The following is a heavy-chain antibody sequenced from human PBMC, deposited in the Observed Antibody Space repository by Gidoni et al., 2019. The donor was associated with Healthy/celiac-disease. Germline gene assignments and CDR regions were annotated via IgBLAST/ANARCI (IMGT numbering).Heavy chain of an antibody. V-gene: IGHV1-46*01. D-gene: IGHD5-12*01. CDR2: INPSGGST. Sequence: QVQLVQSGAEVKKPGASVKVSCKASGYTFTSNYMHWVRQAPGKVLECMGIINPSGGSTSYAQMFQGRVTMTRDTSTSTVYMELSSLRSEDTAVYYCARKRDGYNLFDYWGQGTLVTVSS. CDR3: ARKRDGYNLFDY. J-gene: IGHJ4*02. CDR1: GYTFTSNY.